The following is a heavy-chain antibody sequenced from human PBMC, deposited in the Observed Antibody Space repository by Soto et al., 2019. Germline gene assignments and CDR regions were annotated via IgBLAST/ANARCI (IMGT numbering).Heavy chain of an antibody. CDR1: GFSLTTRAVG. CDR3: THTRGWLSHY. V-gene: IGHV2-5*02. CDR2: NYWDNGH. Sequence: QITLKESGPTLVNPTQTLTLPCTFAGFSLTTRAVGVGWIRKPPGKALAWVALNYWDNGHSYSPSLENRHSVNKDTSKNQVVLTMTNMDPTDAAAYDCTHTRGWLSHYWGQGTLVTVSS. J-gene: IGHJ4*02. D-gene: IGHD6-19*01.